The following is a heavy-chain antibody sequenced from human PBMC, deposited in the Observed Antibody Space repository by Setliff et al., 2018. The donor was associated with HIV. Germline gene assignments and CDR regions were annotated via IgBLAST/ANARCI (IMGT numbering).Heavy chain of an antibody. CDR2: IYYTGIP. D-gene: IGHD2-15*01. CDR1: GGSINSHY. V-gene: IGHV4-59*11. J-gene: IGHJ5*02. Sequence: SETLSLTCTVSGGSINSHYWSWIRQTPGKGLQWIGLIYYTGIPTYNPSLEGRITMSVDRSKNQFSLRLTSVTAADTAMYYCARVSRLHPFDPWGRGTLVTVSS. CDR3: ARVSRLHPFDP.